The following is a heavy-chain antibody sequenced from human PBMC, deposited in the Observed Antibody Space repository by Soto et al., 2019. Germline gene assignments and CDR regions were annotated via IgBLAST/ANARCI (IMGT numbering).Heavy chain of an antibody. J-gene: IGHJ5*02. Sequence: SQTLSLTCDISGDSVSSNNAAWNWIRQSPSRGLEWLGRTYYYRSKWYNDYAVSVKSRISINPDTSKNQLSLQLNSVTPEDTAIYYCARDDGPRTTRRFDAWGQGTLVPVSS. D-gene: IGHD1-1*01. V-gene: IGHV6-1*01. CDR1: GDSVSSNNAA. CDR2: TYYYRSKWYN. CDR3: ARDDGPRTTRRFDA.